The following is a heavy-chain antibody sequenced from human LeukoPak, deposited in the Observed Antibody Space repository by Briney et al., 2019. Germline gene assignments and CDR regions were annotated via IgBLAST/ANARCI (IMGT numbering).Heavy chain of an antibody. J-gene: IGHJ3*02. Sequence: ASMKVSCRASGFTFTSSAMQWVRQARGQRLEWIGWIVVGSGNTNYAQKFQERVTITRDMSTSTAYMELSSLRSEDTAVYYCARGGGGHDSSGYYAFDIWGQGTMVTVSS. D-gene: IGHD3-22*01. CDR2: IVVGSGNT. CDR1: GFTFTSSA. CDR3: ARGGGGHDSSGYYAFDI. V-gene: IGHV1-58*02.